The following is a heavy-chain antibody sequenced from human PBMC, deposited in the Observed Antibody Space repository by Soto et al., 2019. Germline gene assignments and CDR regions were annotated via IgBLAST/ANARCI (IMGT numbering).Heavy chain of an antibody. J-gene: IGHJ5*02. V-gene: IGHV4-31*03. Sequence: QVQLQESGPGLVKPSQTLSLTCTVSGGPISSGGYYWNWIRQHPGKGLEWIGYIFYSGSTYYNPSLKRRVNISGDMSKDQFSPRLRSVTAADTAVDYCGRDPGGTKWFDPWGQGTLVTVSS. CDR1: GGPISSGGYY. CDR2: IFYSGST. D-gene: IGHD3-16*01. CDR3: GRDPGGTKWFDP.